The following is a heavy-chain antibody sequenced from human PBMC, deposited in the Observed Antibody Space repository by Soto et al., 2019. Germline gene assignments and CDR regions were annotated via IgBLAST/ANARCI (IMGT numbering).Heavy chain of an antibody. CDR3: ARYLTVSSTDGPLDP. CDR1: GGSMSRDY. J-gene: IGHJ5*01. CDR2: IHYTCSA. D-gene: IGHD3-9*01. Sequence: SETLSLTCTVSGGSMSRDYCNWIRHPPGKGLGWVGNIHYTCSANYNPSPNSRVTILLATSTSQSSLKVSSVTAADTAVYYCARYLTVSSTDGPLDPWGQGTLVTVSS. V-gene: IGHV4-59*01.